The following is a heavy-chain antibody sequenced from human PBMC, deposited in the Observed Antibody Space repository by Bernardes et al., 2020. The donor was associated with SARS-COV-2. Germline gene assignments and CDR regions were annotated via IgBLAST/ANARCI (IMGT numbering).Heavy chain of an antibody. J-gene: IGHJ5*02. CDR3: ARDPSSWFDP. V-gene: IGHV4-59*01. Sequence: SETLSLTCRVSGELISSFYWSWIRQPPGKGLEWIGFIHHSGSTNYNPSLKSRLSMSVDTSKNQISLIVRSVTAADTAVYYCARDPSSWFDPWGQGTLVSVSS. CDR1: GELISSFY. D-gene: IGHD6-6*01. CDR2: IHHSGST.